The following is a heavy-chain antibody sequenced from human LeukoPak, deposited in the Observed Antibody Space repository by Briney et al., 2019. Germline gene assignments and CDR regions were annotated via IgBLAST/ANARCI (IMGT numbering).Heavy chain of an antibody. CDR3: AKVHPDSRGYSYDY. CDR1: GFTFSSYA. Sequence: GGSLRLSCAASGFTFSSYAMSWVRQAPGKGLEWVSAISGSGGSTYYADSVKGRFTISRDNSKKTLYLQMNSLRAEDTAVYYCAKVHPDSRGYSYDYWGQGTLVTVSS. CDR2: ISGSGGST. D-gene: IGHD3-22*01. V-gene: IGHV3-23*01. J-gene: IGHJ4*02.